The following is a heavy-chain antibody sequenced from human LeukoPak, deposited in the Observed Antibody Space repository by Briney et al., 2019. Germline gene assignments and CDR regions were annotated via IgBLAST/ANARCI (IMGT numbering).Heavy chain of an antibody. CDR2: INPSGGST. Sequence: ASVKVSCKASGYTFTSYYMHWVRQARGQGLEWMGIINPSGGSTSYAQKFQGRVTMTRDTSTSTVYMELSSLRSEDTAVYYCARDKRYDSSGSTYYFDYWGQGTLVTVSS. CDR3: ARDKRYDSSGSTYYFDY. D-gene: IGHD3-22*01. J-gene: IGHJ4*02. V-gene: IGHV1-46*01. CDR1: GYTFTSYY.